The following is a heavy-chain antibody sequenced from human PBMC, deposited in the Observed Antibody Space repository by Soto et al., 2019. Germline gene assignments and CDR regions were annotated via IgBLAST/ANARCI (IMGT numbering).Heavy chain of an antibody. Sequence: ASVKVSCKASGHTSTGYHVQWVRQAPGQGLEWMGWINPNTGGTNYAQKFQGRVSMTRDTSISTAYMDLSRLRSDDTAVYYCARVAAYGSGSYIWDYWGQGTLVTVSS. J-gene: IGHJ4*02. V-gene: IGHV1-2*02. D-gene: IGHD3-10*01. CDR3: ARVAAYGSGSYIWDY. CDR2: INPNTGGT. CDR1: GHTSTGYH.